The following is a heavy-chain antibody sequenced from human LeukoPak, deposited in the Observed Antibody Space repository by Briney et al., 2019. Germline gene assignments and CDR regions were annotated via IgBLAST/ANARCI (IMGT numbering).Heavy chain of an antibody. CDR3: ARDSCGGDCYVDY. CDR1: GGTFNNYA. V-gene: IGHV1-69*01. D-gene: IGHD2-21*02. J-gene: IGHJ4*02. Sequence: AASVTVSYKASGGTFNNYAISWVRQAPGQGREWMGGIIPIFGTSNYAQKFQRRVTITADESTSTAYMELSSLRSEDTAVYYCARDSCGGDCYVDYWGQGSLVTVSS. CDR2: IIPIFGTS.